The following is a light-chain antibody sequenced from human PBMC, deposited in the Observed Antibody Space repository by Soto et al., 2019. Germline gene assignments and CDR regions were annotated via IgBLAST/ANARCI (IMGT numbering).Light chain of an antibody. V-gene: IGLV1-44*01. CDR1: SANIGSYT. CDR2: RNN. CDR3: AAWDDRLNGVV. J-gene: IGLJ2*01. Sequence: QSVLTQPPSASETPGQRVTISCSGSSANIGSYTVNCYQQFPGTTPNLLIQRNNQRPSGVPDRFSGSKSGTSASLAISGLQSDDEADYYCAAWDDRLNGVVFGGGTKLTVL.